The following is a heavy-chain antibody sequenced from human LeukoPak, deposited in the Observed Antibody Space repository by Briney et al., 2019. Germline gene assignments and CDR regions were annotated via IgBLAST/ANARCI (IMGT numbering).Heavy chain of an antibody. D-gene: IGHD1-26*01. V-gene: IGHV4-39*01. CDR2: IYYSGHT. CDR1: GAPITTSNHY. J-gene: IGHJ4*02. Sequence: PSETLSLTCTVSGAPITTSNHYWGWIRQTPGKTLEWIANIYYSGHTLYNPSLKSRALISVDTSSNQFSLRLTSVTAADTAVYYCAAPSGPTYYSQVDFWGQGTSVSVSS. CDR3: AAPSGPTYYSQVDF.